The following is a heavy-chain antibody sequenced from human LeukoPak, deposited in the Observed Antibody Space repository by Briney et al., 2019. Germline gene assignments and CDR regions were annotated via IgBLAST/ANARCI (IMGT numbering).Heavy chain of an antibody. J-gene: IGHJ4*02. V-gene: IGHV3-30*18. CDR2: ISYDGSNK. CDR3: AKDWGFQFASGSYCEY. D-gene: IGHD3-10*01. CDR1: GLTFTNYG. Sequence: GGSLRLSCAASGLTFTNYGMHWVRQAPGKGLQWVADISYDGSNKYYADSVTGRFSISRDNSKNTLYLQMNSLRAEDTAVDYCAKDWGFQFASGSYCEYWGRGTLVTVSS.